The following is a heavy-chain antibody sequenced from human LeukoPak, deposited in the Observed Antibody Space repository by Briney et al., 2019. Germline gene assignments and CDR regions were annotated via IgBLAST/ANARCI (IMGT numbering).Heavy chain of an antibody. V-gene: IGHV3-30-3*01. J-gene: IGHJ4*02. CDR2: ISYDGSNK. Sequence: PGRSLRLCCADSGFSFSSSVVHWVRQAPGKGLEWVAVISYDGSNKYYADSVKGRFTISRDNSQNTLYLEMISLRTDDTAVYYCAREKSTVIFEYWGQGKLFTVSS. CDR1: GFSFSSSV. CDR3: AREKSTVIFEY. D-gene: IGHD2-21*01.